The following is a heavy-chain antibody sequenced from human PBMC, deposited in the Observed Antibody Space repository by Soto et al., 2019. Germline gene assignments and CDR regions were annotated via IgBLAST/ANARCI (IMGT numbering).Heavy chain of an antibody. D-gene: IGHD1-1*01. J-gene: IGHJ6*02. Sequence: QVQLVQSGAEVKKPGASVKVSCKASGYTFTSYDINWVRQATGQGLEWMGWMNPNSGNTGYAQKFQGRVTMTRTTSLTTAYMELNRMRSEDTAVYYCASERTTRGMDDWGQGTTVTVSS. CDR2: MNPNSGNT. CDR3: ASERTTRGMDD. CDR1: GYTFTSYD. V-gene: IGHV1-8*01.